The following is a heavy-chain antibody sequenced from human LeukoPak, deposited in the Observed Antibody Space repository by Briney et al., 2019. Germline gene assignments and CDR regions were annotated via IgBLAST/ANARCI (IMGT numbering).Heavy chain of an antibody. J-gene: IGHJ5*02. Sequence: PSETLSLTCAVHGGSFSGYYWSWIRQPPGKGLEWIGEINHSGSTNYNPSLKSRVTISVDTSKNQFSLKLSSVTAADTAVYYCARGPFIVVVPAAIRWFDPWGQGTLVTVSS. CDR3: ARGPFIVVVPAAIRWFDP. V-gene: IGHV4-34*01. D-gene: IGHD2-2*02. CDR1: GGSFSGYY. CDR2: INHSGST.